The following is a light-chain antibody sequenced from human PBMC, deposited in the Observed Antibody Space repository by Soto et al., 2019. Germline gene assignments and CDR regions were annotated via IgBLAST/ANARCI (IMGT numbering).Light chain of an antibody. V-gene: IGLV2-8*01. CDR2: DVT. J-gene: IGLJ3*02. CDR3: SSFVAGNNYWV. CDR1: SSDVGIYDL. Sequence: QSVLTQPASVSGSPGQSITISCTGTSSDVGIYDLVSWYKHHPGRAPQLIIYDVTKRPSGVPDRFSASKSGNTASLTVSGLQAEDEADYYCSSFVAGNNYWVFGGGTKLTVL.